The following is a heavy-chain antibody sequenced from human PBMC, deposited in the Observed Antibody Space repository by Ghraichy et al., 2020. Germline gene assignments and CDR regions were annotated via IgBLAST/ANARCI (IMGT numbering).Heavy chain of an antibody. CDR2: INSDGSSI. CDR1: GFTFSSFW. J-gene: IGHJ6*02. D-gene: IGHD4-11*01. CDR3: ARGLRGYSTYYYYYGLDV. V-gene: IGHV3-74*01. Sequence: GGSLTLSCAASGFTFSSFWMHWVRQTPGKGLVWVSRINSDGSSISYADSVKGRFTISRDNAKNTLYLQMNSLRAEDTSVYYCARGLRGYSTYYYYYGLDVWGQGTTVTVSS.